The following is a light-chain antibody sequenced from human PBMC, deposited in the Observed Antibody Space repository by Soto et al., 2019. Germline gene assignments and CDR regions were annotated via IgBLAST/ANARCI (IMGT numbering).Light chain of an antibody. J-gene: IGKJ3*01. CDR3: QQRSNWPLT. V-gene: IGKV3-11*01. CDR1: QXXXXX. CDR2: DAS. Sequence: SQXXXXXLVWFQQKPGQAPRLLIYDASTRATGIPARFSGSGSGTDFTLTISSLEPEDFAVYYCQQRSNWPLTFGPGTKVDIK.